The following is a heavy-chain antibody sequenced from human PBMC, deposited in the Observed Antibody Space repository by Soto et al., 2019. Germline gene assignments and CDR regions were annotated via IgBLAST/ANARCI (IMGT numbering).Heavy chain of an antibody. J-gene: IGHJ4*02. D-gene: IGHD5-18*01. CDR2: ISGSGGST. V-gene: IGHV3-23*01. CDR3: APYSYGTFDY. Sequence: GGSLRLSCASSGFTFSSYAMSLVRQAPGKGLEWVSAISGSGGSTYYADSVKGRFTISRDNSKNTLYLQINSLRAEDTAVYYCAPYSYGTFDYWGQGTLVTVSS. CDR1: GFTFSSYA.